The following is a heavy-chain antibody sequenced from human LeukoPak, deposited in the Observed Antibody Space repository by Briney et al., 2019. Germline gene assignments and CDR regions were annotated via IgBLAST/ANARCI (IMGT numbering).Heavy chain of an antibody. CDR3: ARGIAAAGTVDGAFDI. D-gene: IGHD6-13*01. V-gene: IGHV1-2*06. J-gene: IGHJ3*02. CDR1: GYTFTGYY. CDR2: INPNSGGT. Sequence: ASVKVSCKASGYTFTGYYMHWVRQAPGQGLEWMGRINPNSGGTNYAQKFQGRVTMTRDTSISAAYMELSRLRSDDTAVYYCARGIAAAGTVDGAFDIWGQGTMVTVSS.